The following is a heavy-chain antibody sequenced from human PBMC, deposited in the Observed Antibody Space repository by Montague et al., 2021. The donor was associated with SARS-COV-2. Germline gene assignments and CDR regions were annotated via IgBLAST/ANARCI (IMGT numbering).Heavy chain of an antibody. CDR1: GGSISSDY. V-gene: IGHV4-59*01. Sequence: SETLSLTCSVSGGSISSDYWSWIRQSPGKGLEWIGYIYYRGATNYNPSLKSRVTFSIDTSKNQFSLKLISVTAADTAVYFCAREDRWNWFDPWGQG. J-gene: IGHJ5*02. CDR3: AREDRWNWFDP. CDR2: IYYRGAT. D-gene: IGHD5-24*01.